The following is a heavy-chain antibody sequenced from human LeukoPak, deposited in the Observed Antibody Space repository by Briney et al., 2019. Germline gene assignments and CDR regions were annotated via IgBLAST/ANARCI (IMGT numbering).Heavy chain of an antibody. J-gene: IGHJ3*02. V-gene: IGHV1-2*06. CDR2: INPNSGGT. D-gene: IGHD2-15*01. Sequence: VASVKVSCKASGYTFTGYYMHWVRQAPGQGLEWMGRINPNSGGTNYAQKFQGRVTMTRDTSISTAYMELSRLRSDDTAVYYCAIPHPLHCSGGSCYLDAFDIWGQGTMVTVSS. CDR3: AIPHPLHCSGGSCYLDAFDI. CDR1: GYTFTGYY.